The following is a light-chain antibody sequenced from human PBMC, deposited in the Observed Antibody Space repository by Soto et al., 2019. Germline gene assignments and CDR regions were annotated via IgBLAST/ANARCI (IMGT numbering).Light chain of an antibody. CDR1: SSDVGGYIF. J-gene: IGLJ1*01. Sequence: QAVVTQPASVSGSPGQSITISCTGTSSDVGGYIFVSWYQQHPSKAPKLIIYEVSNRPSGVSNRFSGSKSGNTASLTISGLQAEDEADYYCSSYTRSSTYVFGSGTKLTVL. CDR2: EVS. CDR3: SSYTRSSTYV. V-gene: IGLV2-14*01.